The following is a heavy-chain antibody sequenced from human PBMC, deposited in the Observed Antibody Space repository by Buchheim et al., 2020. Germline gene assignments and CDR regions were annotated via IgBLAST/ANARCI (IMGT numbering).Heavy chain of an antibody. CDR1: GFSFSSYA. CDR3: AKLRVIVPGANNGLGV. D-gene: IGHD2-2*01. CDR2: ISGSGGST. Sequence: EEQLLESGGGLVQPGGSLRLSCAASGFSFSSYAMSWVRQAPGKGLEWVSVISGSGGSTYYADSIKGRFTVSRDNSKNTLFLQLNSLRAEDTAVYYCAKLRVIVPGANNGLGVWGQGTT. J-gene: IGHJ6*02. V-gene: IGHV3-23*01.